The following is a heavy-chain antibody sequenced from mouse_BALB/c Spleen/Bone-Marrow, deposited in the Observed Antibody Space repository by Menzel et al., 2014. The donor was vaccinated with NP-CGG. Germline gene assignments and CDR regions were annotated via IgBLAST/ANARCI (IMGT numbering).Heavy chain of an antibody. V-gene: IGHV6-6*02. Sequence: EVQVVESGGGLVQPGGSMKLSCVASGFTFSNYWMNWVRQSPEKGLEWVAEIRLKSNNYAIYYVESVKGRFTISGDDSKSSVYLQMNNLRAEDTGIYFCTGGGFYFDYWGQGTTLTVSS. J-gene: IGHJ2*01. CDR2: IRLKSNNYAI. CDR1: GFTFSNYW. CDR3: TGGGFYFDY.